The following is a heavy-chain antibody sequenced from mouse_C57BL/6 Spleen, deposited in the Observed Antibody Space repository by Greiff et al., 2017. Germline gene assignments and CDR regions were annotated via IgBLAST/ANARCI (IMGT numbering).Heavy chain of an antibody. Sequence: QVQLQQPGAELVKPGASVTLSCKASGYTFTSYWMHWVKQRPGKGLEWIGQIYPGDGNTNYNEKFKGKATLTADKSSSAAYMQRSSLTSEDSAVYFCARTDDHASLDYGGQGTTLTVSS. D-gene: IGHD2-4*01. J-gene: IGHJ2*01. CDR3: ARTDDHASLDY. V-gene: IGHV1-80*01. CDR1: GYTFTSYW. CDR2: IYPGDGNT.